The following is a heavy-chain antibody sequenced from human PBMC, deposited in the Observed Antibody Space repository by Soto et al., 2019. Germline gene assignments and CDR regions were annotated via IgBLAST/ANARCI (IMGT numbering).Heavy chain of an antibody. CDR1: GGTFSSYT. D-gene: IGHD3-16*01. V-gene: IGHV1-69*02. CDR3: ASSRGVTFEGETDY. Sequence: QVQLVQSGAEVKKPGSSVKVSCKASGGTFSSYTISWVRQAPGQGLEWMGRIIPILGIANYAQKFQGRVTITADQSTGTAYMELSSLRSEDTAVYYCASSRGVTFEGETDYWGQGTLVTVSS. J-gene: IGHJ4*02. CDR2: IIPILGIA.